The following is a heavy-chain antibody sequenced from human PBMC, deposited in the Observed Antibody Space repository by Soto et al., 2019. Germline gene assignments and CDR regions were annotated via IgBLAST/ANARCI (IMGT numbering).Heavy chain of an antibody. Sequence: QVQLVQSGAEVKKPGSSVKVSCKASEGTFSSYAISWVRQAPGQGLEWMGGIIPIFGTANYAQKFQGRVTITVDESTSTAYMELSSLRSEDTAVYYCARAHSSSWYGVLEYFQHWGQGTLVTVAS. J-gene: IGHJ1*01. V-gene: IGHV1-69*01. CDR1: EGTFSSYA. CDR2: IIPIFGTA. D-gene: IGHD6-13*01. CDR3: ARAHSSSWYGVLEYFQH.